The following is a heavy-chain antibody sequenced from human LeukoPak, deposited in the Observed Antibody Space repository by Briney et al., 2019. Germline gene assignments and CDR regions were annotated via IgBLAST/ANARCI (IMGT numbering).Heavy chain of an antibody. CDR1: GFTFSSYG. CDR3: AVIDPPVDR. CDR2: ISGSGGRT. Sequence: GGSLRLSCAVSGFTFSSYGMHWVRQAPGKGLEWVSFISGSGGRTYYADSVKGRFTISRDKSKNTLYLQMNSLRAEDTAVYYCAVIDPPVDRWGQGTLVTVSS. V-gene: IGHV3-23*01. D-gene: IGHD3-16*02. J-gene: IGHJ4*02.